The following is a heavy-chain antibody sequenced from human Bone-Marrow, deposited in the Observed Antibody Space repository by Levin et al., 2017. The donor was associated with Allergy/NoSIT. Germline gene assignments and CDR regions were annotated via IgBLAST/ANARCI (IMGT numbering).Heavy chain of an antibody. J-gene: IGHJ6*02. Sequence: ASVKVSCKASGYTFTSYGISWVRQAPGQGLEWMGWISAYNGNTNYAQKLQGRVTMTTDTSTSTAYMELRSLRSDDTAVYYCARRSIVVVVAATAPRYYYYGMDVWGQGTTVTVSS. CDR3: ARRSIVVVVAATAPRYYYYGMDV. V-gene: IGHV1-18*01. CDR2: ISAYNGNT. CDR1: GYTFTSYG. D-gene: IGHD2-15*01.